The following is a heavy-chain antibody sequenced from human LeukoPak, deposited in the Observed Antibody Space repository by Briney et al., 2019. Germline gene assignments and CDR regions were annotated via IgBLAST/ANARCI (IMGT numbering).Heavy chain of an antibody. V-gene: IGHV3-21*01. J-gene: IGHJ4*02. CDR2: ISSSSSYI. Sequence: GGSLRLSCAASGFTFSSYSMSWVRQAPGKGLEWVSSISSSSSYIYYADSVKGRFTISRDNAKNSLYLQMNSLRAEDTAVYYCARDARGYSGYGDYWGRGTLVTVSS. CDR3: ARDARGYSGYGDY. CDR1: GFTFSSYS. D-gene: IGHD5-12*01.